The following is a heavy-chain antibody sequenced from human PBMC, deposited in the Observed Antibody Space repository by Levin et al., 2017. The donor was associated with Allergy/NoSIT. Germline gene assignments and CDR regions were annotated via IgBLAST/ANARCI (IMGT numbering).Heavy chain of an antibody. CDR2: IWYDGTKE. V-gene: IGHV3-33*01. CDR1: CFPSLHSR. J-gene: IGHJ4*02. Sequence: LSFSSSCFPSLHSRLHWVRQAPGKGLEWVAVIWYDGTKEFYADFVKGRFTISRDNSKNTLHLQMRSLRAEDTAIYYCVREGRSYSLGDYWGQGTLVNVSS. CDR3: VREGRSYSLGDY. D-gene: IGHD3-10*01.